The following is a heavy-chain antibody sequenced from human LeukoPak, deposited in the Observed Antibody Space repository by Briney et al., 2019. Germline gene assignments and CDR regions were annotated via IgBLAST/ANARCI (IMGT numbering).Heavy chain of an antibody. J-gene: IGHJ3*02. CDR3: ARDNQDAFDI. D-gene: IGHD1-14*01. CDR1: GFTFSSYG. CDR2: IWYDGSNK. V-gene: IGHV3-33*01. Sequence: GGSLRLSCAASGFTFSSYGMHWVRQAPGKGLEWVAVIWYDGSNKYYADSVKGRFTISRDNSKNTLYLQMNSLRAEDTAVYYWARDNQDAFDIWGKGTMVPVFS.